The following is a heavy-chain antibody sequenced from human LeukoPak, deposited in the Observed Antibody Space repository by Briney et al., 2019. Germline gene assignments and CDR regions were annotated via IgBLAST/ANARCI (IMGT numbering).Heavy chain of an antibody. Sequence: QTGGSLRLSCAASGFTFSSYAMSWVRQAPGKGLEWVSAISGSGGSTYYADSVKGRFTISRDNSKNTLYLQMNSLRAEDTAVYYCAKGISRPPYYYDSSGIYYFDYWGQGTLVTVSS. CDR1: GFTFSSYA. J-gene: IGHJ4*02. D-gene: IGHD3-22*01. CDR3: AKGISRPPYYYDSSGIYYFDY. V-gene: IGHV3-23*01. CDR2: ISGSGGST.